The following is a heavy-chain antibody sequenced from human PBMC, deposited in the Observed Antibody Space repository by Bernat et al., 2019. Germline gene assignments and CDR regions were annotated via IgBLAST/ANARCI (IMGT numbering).Heavy chain of an antibody. CDR3: AKDSYNGNGGYDALDI. D-gene: IGHD2-8*01. Sequence: LESGGGLVQPGGSLRLSCAASGFTFRIYAMTWVRQAPGKGLEWVSTMGGGDNDRYYADSVRGRFTISRDNSKSTLHLQIDSLTADDTAIYYCAKDSYNGNGGYDALDIWGQGTMVTVSS. J-gene: IGHJ3*02. CDR2: MGGGDNDR. V-gene: IGHV3-23*01. CDR1: GFTFRIYA.